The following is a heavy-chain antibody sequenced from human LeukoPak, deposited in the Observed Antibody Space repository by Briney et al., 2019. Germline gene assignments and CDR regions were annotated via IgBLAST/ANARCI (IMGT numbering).Heavy chain of an antibody. D-gene: IGHD6-19*01. CDR1: GYTFTGYY. V-gene: IGHV1-2*02. CDR2: INPNSGGT. Sequence: ASVKVSCKASGYTFTGYYMHWVRQAPGQGLEWMGWINPNSGGTNYAQKFQGRVTMTRDTSISTAYMELSRLRSDDTAVYYCARAYSSGWYWFDYWGQGTLVTVPS. J-gene: IGHJ4*02. CDR3: ARAYSSGWYWFDY.